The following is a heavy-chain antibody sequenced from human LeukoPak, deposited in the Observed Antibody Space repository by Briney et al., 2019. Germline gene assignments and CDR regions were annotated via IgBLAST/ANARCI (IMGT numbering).Heavy chain of an antibody. V-gene: IGHV4-38-2*01. J-gene: IGHJ3*01. Sequence: PSETLSLTCAVSGYSISSGYYWGWIRQPPGKGLEWIGSINHSGSTYYNPSLKSRVTISVDTSKNQFSLKLNSVTAADTAVYYCARPCGGYSGSWYTAFDLWGQGTMVTVSS. CDR1: GYSISSGYY. CDR3: ARPCGGYSGSWYTAFDL. CDR2: INHSGST. D-gene: IGHD6-13*01.